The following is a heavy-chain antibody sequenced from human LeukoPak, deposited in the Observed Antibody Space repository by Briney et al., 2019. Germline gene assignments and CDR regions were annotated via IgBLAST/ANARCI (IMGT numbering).Heavy chain of an antibody. D-gene: IGHD1-1*01. J-gene: IGHJ5*02. V-gene: IGHV1-8*01. CDR1: GYTFTSYD. Sequence: EASVKVSCKASGYTFTSYDINWVRQATGQGLEWMGWMNPNSGDTGYVQKFQGRVTMTRSTSISTAYMELSSLRSEDTAVYYCAKTPGGTDPWGQGTLVTVSS. CDR3: AKTPGGTDP. CDR2: MNPNSGDT.